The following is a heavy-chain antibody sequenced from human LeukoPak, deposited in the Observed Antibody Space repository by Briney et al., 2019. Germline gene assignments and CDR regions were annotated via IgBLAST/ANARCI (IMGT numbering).Heavy chain of an antibody. J-gene: IGHJ6*02. CDR1: GFTFNNYA. CDR3: GRYYVMDV. Sequence: GGSLRLSCAASGFTFNNYAMNWVRQAPGKGLEWVSSISGSGTTTYYADSVEGRFTVSRDSSSNTLYLQMNSLRAEDTAVYYCGRYYVMDVWGQGTSVTVSS. CDR2: ISGSGTTT. V-gene: IGHV3-23*01.